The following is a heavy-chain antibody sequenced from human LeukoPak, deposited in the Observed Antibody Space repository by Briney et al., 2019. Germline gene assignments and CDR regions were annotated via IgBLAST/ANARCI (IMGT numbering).Heavy chain of an antibody. CDR2: IYHSGST. J-gene: IGHJ4*02. Sequence: PSETLSLTCAVSGGSISSGGYAWSWIRQPPGKGLEWVGYIYHSGSTYYNPSLKSRVTISVDRSKNQFSLKLSSVTAADTAVYYCAREVTMILGITPFYYFDYWGQGTLVTVSS. V-gene: IGHV4-30-2*01. CDR1: GGSISSGGYA. D-gene: IGHD3-22*01. CDR3: AREVTMILGITPFYYFDY.